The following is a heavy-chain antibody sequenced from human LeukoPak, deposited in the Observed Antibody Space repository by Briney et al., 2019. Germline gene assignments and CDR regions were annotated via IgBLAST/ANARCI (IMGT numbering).Heavy chain of an antibody. Sequence: ASVKVSCKASGYTFSNYAISWVRQAPGQGLEWMGGIIPIFGTANYAQKFQGRVTITADESTSTAYMELSSLRSDDTAVYYCVRRITIFGVTDYYGMDVWGQGTTVTVSS. CDR2: IIPIFGTA. J-gene: IGHJ6*02. V-gene: IGHV1-69*13. CDR3: VRRITIFGVTDYYGMDV. D-gene: IGHD3-3*01. CDR1: GYTFSNYA.